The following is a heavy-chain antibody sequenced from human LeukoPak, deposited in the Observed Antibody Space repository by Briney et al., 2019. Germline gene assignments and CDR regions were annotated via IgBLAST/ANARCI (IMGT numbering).Heavy chain of an antibody. CDR3: AKGSSSWLGGVDY. D-gene: IGHD6-13*01. CDR1: GFTFSNSA. V-gene: IGHV3-23*01. Sequence: GGSLRLSCAASGFTFSNSAMSWVRQAPGKGLEWVSTLSGSGITTYYADSVKGRFTISRDNSKNTLYLQMNSLRAEDTAVYYCAKGSSSWLGGVDYWGQGTLVTVSS. CDR2: LSGSGITT. J-gene: IGHJ4*02.